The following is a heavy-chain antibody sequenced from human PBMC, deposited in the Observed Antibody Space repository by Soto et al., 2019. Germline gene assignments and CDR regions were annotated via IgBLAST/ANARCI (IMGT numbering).Heavy chain of an antibody. CDR3: ARDPYSSGWPYYYYYGMDV. J-gene: IGHJ6*02. CDR2: IKQDGSEK. V-gene: IGHV3-7*01. Sequence: EVQLVESGGGLVQPGGSLRLSCAASGFTFSGYWMSWVRQAPGKGLEWVANIKQDGSEKYYVDSVKGRFTISRDNAKNSLYLQMNSLRAEDTAVYYCARDPYSSGWPYYYYYGMDVWGQGTTVTVSS. CDR1: GFTFSGYW. D-gene: IGHD6-19*01.